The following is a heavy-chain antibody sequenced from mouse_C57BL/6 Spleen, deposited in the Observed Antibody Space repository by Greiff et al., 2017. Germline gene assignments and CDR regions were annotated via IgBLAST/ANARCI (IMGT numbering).Heavy chain of an antibody. Sequence: QVQLQQPGAELVKPGASVKLSCKASGYTFTSYWMHWVKQRPGRGLEWIGRIDPNSGGTKYNEKFKSKATLTVDKPSSTAYMPLSSLTSEDSAVYYCARSPSTVVGFHWYFDVWGTGTTVTVSS. CDR3: ARSPSTVVGFHWYFDV. CDR1: GYTFTSYW. J-gene: IGHJ1*03. CDR2: IDPNSGGT. D-gene: IGHD1-1*01. V-gene: IGHV1-72*01.